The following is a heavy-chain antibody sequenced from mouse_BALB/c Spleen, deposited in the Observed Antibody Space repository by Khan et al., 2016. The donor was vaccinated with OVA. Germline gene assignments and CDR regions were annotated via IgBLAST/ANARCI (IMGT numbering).Heavy chain of an antibody. V-gene: IGHV1-20*02. CDR3: ARICGSDFDY. Sequence: VQLQQSGPELVKPGASVKISCKASGYSFTGYFMNWVIQSHGKSLEWIGRINPHIGETFYNQKFKGKATLTVDESSSTAHMELRSLASEDSAVYYCARICGSDFDYWGQGTTLTVSS. CDR2: INPHIGET. D-gene: IGHD1-1*01. CDR1: GYSFTGYF. J-gene: IGHJ2*01.